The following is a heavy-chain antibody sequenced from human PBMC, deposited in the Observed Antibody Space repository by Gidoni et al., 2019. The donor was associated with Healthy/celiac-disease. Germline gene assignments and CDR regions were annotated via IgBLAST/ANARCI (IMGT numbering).Heavy chain of an antibody. J-gene: IGHJ6*02. CDR1: GDTFTSYD. CDR3: ARLHCSSTSCYNYYYGMDV. D-gene: IGHD2-2*02. CDR2: MNPNSCIT. Sequence: QVQLVQSGAEVKKPGASVKVSCKASGDTFTSYDINWVRQATGQGLEWMGWMNPNSCITASALKSHGRVTMTRNTSISTAYMELSSLRSEDTAVYYCARLHCSSTSCYNYYYGMDVWGQGTTVTVSS. V-gene: IGHV1-8*01.